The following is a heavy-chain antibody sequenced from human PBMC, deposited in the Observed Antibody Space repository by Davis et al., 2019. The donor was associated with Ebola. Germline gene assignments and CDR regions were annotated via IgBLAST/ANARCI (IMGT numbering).Heavy chain of an antibody. CDR3: TTGGHYFGS. J-gene: IGHJ5*02. CDR1: GFTSSDAW. CDR2: IKSKIDGGTT. V-gene: IGHV3-15*01. Sequence: GESLKISCAASGFTSSDAWMSWVRQAPGKGLEWVGHIKSKIDGGTTDYGTPVKGRFTISRDDSKNTLFLQMNGLNTDDTALYYCTTGGHYFGSWGQGTLVTVSS. D-gene: IGHD3-9*01.